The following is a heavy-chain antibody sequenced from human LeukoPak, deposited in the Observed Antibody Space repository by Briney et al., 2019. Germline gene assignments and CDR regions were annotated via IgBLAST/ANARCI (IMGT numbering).Heavy chain of an antibody. CDR1: GFTFSSYA. V-gene: IGHV3-23*01. J-gene: IGHJ4*02. Sequence: GGSLRLSCAASGFTFSSYAMSWVRQAPGKGLEWVSAISGSGGSTYYADSVKGRFTISRDNSKNTLYLQMNSLRAEGTAVYYCAKGRITMVRGVIFFDYWGQGTLVTVSS. D-gene: IGHD3-10*01. CDR3: AKGRITMVRGVIFFDY. CDR2: ISGSGGST.